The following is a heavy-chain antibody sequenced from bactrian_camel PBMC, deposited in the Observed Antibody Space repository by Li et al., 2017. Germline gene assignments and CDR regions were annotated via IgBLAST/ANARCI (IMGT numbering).Heavy chain of an antibody. D-gene: IGHD4*01. Sequence: HVQLVESGGVSVQAGGSLRLSCKVSGRKLNEPGMYWYRQGPGKEREGVASVSGDGCTTYIDSVRGRFTISKDNAKNTLNLQMNNLKPEDTATYYCAASASFILTPRFYRLESSDYPYRGQGTQVTVS. CDR1: GRKLNEPG. CDR3: AASASFILTPRFYRLESSDYPY. V-gene: IGHV3S53*01. J-gene: IGHJ4*01. CDR2: VSGDGCT.